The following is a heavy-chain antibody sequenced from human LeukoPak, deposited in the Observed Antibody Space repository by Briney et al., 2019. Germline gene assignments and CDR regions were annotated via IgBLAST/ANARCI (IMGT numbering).Heavy chain of an antibody. J-gene: IGHJ4*02. Sequence: PSETLSLTCAVYGGSFSGYYWSWIRQPPGKGLEWIGEINHSGSTNYNPSLKSRVTISVDTSKNQSSLKLSSVTAADTAVYYCASSAWALGKLFDYWGQGTLVTVSS. CDR3: ASSAWALGKLFDY. D-gene: IGHD7-27*01. CDR1: GGSFSGYY. V-gene: IGHV4-34*01. CDR2: INHSGST.